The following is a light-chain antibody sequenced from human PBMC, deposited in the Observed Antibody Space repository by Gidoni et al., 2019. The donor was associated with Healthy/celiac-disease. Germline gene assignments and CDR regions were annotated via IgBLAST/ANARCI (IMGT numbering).Light chain of an antibody. V-gene: IGLV3-1*01. CDR1: KMGDKY. CDR3: QAWDSSTAV. Sequence: SHEPTPPPSVAVSPGQTASITCSGDKMGDKYACWYQQKPGQSPVLVIYQDSKRPSGIPERFSGSNTRNTATLTISGTQAMDEADYYCQAWDSSTAVFGGGTKLTVL. CDR2: QDS. J-gene: IGLJ2*01.